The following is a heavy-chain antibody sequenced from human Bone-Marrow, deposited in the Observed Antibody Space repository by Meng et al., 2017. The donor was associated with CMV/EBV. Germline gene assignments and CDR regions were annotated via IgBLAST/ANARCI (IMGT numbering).Heavy chain of an antibody. J-gene: IGHJ6*01. D-gene: IGHD3-10*01. CDR3: AHLQDHYYDMDV. V-gene: IGHV1-2*02. CDR1: GFTFSDYH. Sequence: ASVKVSCKASGFTFSDYHMHWVRQAPGQGLEWMGWLNPNSGGTDFAQKFQNRVSLTGDTSSNTVYMELRRLRSDDTAVYYCAHLQDHYYDMDVWGQGTTVTGSS. CDR2: LNPNSGGT.